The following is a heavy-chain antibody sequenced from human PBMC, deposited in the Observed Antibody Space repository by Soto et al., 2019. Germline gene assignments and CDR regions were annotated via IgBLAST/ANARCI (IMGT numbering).Heavy chain of an antibody. CDR3: ARYSGKYQGPIDY. V-gene: IGHV3-30*03. CDR2: ISYDGSNK. CDR1: GFTFSHYG. J-gene: IGHJ4*02. D-gene: IGHD1-26*01. Sequence: QVQLVESGGGVVQPGRSLRLSCAASGFTFSHYGIHWVRRAPGKGLEWLAVISYDGSNKHYADSVKGRFTVSRDNSKNTLYLQMNSLRAEDTAVYFWARYSGKYQGPIDYWGQGTLVTVSS.